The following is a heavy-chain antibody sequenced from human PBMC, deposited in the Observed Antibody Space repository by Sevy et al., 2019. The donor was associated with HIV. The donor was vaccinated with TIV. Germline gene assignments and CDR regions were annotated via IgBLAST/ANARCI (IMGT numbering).Heavy chain of an antibody. CDR2: IRHGGYT. CDR3: VGPKLTYTNGWHYFDY. Sequence: SETLSLTCIVSGASISNTAYYWGLIRQSPGKGLEWIASIRHGGYTFYNPSLQSRVTISADTSKNQFSLKLTSVSAADTSIYYCVGPKLTYTNGWHYFDYWGQGTVVTVSS. J-gene: IGHJ4*02. V-gene: IGHV4-39*01. D-gene: IGHD2-8*01. CDR1: GASISNTAYY.